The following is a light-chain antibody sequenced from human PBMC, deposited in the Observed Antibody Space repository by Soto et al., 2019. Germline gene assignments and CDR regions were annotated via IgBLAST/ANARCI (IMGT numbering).Light chain of an antibody. Sequence: QSALTQPPSASGSPGQSVTISCTGTSSDVGAYKYVSWYQQYPGKAPKLMIYAVTKRPSGVPDRFSGSKSGNTASLTVSGLQDEDEAGYCTSYVGNDIWVFGGGTKLTVL. CDR2: AVT. V-gene: IGLV2-8*01. J-gene: IGLJ3*02. CDR1: SSDVGAYKY. CDR3: TSYVGNDIWV.